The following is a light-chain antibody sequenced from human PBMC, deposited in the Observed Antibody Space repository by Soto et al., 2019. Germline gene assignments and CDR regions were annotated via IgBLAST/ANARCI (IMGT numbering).Light chain of an antibody. CDR1: SSNIGRNY. CDR3: SSYTSSSILGV. J-gene: IGLJ2*01. Sequence: QSVLTQPPSASGTPGQRVTISCSGSSSNIGRNYVYWYQHLSGAAPKLLIYRDNRRPSGVPDRFSGSKSGNTASLTISGLQAEDEADYYCSSYTSSSILGVFGGGTKLTVL. CDR2: RDN. V-gene: IGLV1-47*01.